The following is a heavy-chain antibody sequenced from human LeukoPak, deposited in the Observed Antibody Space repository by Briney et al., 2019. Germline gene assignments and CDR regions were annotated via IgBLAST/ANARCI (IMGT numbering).Heavy chain of an antibody. CDR3: ARVYGSSWGWFDP. CDR2: IYYSGST. Sequence: SQTLSLTCTVSGGSISSGGYYWSWIRQHPGKGLEWIGYIYYSGSTYYNPSRKSRVTISVNTAKNQFSLKLSSVTAADTAVYYCARVYGSSWGWFDPWGQGTLVTVSS. D-gene: IGHD6-6*01. CDR1: GGSISSGGYY. V-gene: IGHV4-31*03. J-gene: IGHJ5*02.